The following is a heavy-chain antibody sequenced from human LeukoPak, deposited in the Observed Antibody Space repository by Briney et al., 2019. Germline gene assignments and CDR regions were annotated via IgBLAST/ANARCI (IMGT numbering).Heavy chain of an antibody. D-gene: IGHD3-3*01. CDR3: ASAADFYGGNWFDP. V-gene: IGHV3-30-3*01. CDR1: GFTFSSYA. J-gene: IGHJ5*02. CDR2: ISYDGSNK. Sequence: PGRSLRLSCAASGFTFSSYAMHWVRQAPGKGLEWVAVISYDGSNKYYADSVKGRFTISRDNSKNTLYLQMNSLRAEDTAVYYCASAADFYGGNWFDPWGQGTLVTVSS.